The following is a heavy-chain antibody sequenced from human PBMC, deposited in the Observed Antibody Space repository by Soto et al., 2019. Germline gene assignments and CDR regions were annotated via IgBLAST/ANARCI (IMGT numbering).Heavy chain of an antibody. V-gene: IGHV4-59*08. J-gene: IGHJ1*01. Sequence: SETLSLTCTVSGGSISTYYWSWVRQPPGKGLEWIGFIYYSGSTNYNPSLKSRVTMSVDTSKNQLSLKLNSVTAADTAVYYCARHGECSGGSCYSEHFQHWGQGTLVTVSS. CDR1: GGSISTYY. CDR3: ARHGECSGGSCYSEHFQH. D-gene: IGHD2-15*01. CDR2: IYYSGST.